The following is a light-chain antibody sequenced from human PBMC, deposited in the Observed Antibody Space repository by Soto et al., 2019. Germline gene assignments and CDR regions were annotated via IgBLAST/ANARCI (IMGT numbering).Light chain of an antibody. V-gene: IGKV1-5*01. CDR2: DAS. Sequence: DIQMTQSPSTLSASVGDRVTITCRASQSVSTWLAWYQQKPGKAPNLLIYDASTLESGVPSRFSGSGSGTEFTLTISSLQPDDFATYYCKQYNSYSRAFGQGTKVEI. CDR1: QSVSTW. CDR3: KQYNSYSRA. J-gene: IGKJ1*01.